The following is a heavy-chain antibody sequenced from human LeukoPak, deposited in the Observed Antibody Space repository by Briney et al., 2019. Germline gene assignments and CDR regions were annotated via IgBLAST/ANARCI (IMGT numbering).Heavy chain of an antibody. V-gene: IGHV3-30*03. D-gene: IGHD6-19*01. CDR2: ISYDGSNK. CDR1: GFTFSSYG. Sequence: GRSLRLSCAASGFTFSSYGMHWVRQAPGKGLEWVAVISYDGSNKYYADSVKGRFTISRDNSKNTLYLQMNSLRAEDTAVYCCVVPGYGSGWYWIDYWGQGTLVTVSS. J-gene: IGHJ4*02. CDR3: VVPGYGSGWYWIDY.